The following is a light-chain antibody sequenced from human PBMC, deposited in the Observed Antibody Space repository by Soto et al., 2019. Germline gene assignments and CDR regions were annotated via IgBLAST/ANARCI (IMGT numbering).Light chain of an antibody. V-gene: IGLV2-14*01. Sequence: QSALTLPASVSGSPGQSSTISFTGTSSDVGGYNYVSWYQQHPGKAPKLMIYDVSSRPSGVSNRFSGSKSGNTASLTISGLQAEDEADYHCSSYSSSSTLVFGGGTQRTVL. J-gene: IGLJ2*01. CDR2: DVS. CDR3: SSYSSSSTLV. CDR1: SSDVGGYNY.